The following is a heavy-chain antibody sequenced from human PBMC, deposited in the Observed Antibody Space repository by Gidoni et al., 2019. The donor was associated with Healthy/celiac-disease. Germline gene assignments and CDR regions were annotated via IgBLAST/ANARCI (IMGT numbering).Heavy chain of an antibody. CDR1: GGSFSGYY. J-gene: IGHJ4*02. D-gene: IGHD5-18*01. CDR2: INHSGST. CDR3: ARGSWIQLWLTFDY. V-gene: IGHV4-34*01. Sequence: QVQLQQWGAGLLKPSETLSLTCAVYGGSFSGYYWSWNRQPPGKGLEWIGEINHSGSTNYNPSLKSRVTISVDTSKNQFSLKLSSVTAADTAVYYCARGSWIQLWLTFDYWGQGTLVTVSS.